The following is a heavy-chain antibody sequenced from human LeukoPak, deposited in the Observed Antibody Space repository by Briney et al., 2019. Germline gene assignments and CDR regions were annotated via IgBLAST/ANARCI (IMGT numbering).Heavy chain of an antibody. CDR1: GGTFSSYA. CDR3: ARVHGLPGG. D-gene: IGHD5-24*01. J-gene: IGHJ4*02. CDR2: IIPIFGIA. V-gene: IGHV1-69*04. Sequence: ASVKVSCKASGGTFSSYAISWVRQAPGQGLEWMGRIIPIFGIANYAQKLQGRVTITADKSTSTAYMELSSLRSEDTAVYYCARVHGLPGGWGQGTLVTVSS.